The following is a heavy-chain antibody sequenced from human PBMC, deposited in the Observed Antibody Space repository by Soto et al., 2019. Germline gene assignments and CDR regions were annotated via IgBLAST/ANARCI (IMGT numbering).Heavy chain of an antibody. J-gene: IGHJ4*02. Sequence: QITLKESGPTLVKPTQTLTLTCSFSGFSLTTDGEGVGWVRQTPGEALEWLALIYWDDDERYSASLKTRLTITKDTSKNQVVLIMTNMAPMDTATYDCAPSRNLITEDAQVGDFDSWGQGTLVTVSS. CDR3: APSRNLITEDAQVGDFDS. CDR2: IYWDDDE. D-gene: IGHD3-10*01. CDR1: GFSLTTDGEG. V-gene: IGHV2-5*02.